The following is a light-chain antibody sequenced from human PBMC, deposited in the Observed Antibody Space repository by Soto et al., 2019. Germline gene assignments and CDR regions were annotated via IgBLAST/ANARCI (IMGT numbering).Light chain of an antibody. Sequence: EIVLTQSPGTLSLSPGERATLSCRASQSVSASYLAWYQQKPGQAPRLLIYAASRRATGIPDRFSGSGSGTDFTLSVSRLEPEDFAVYYCQQYGNSPAITFGQRTRLDIK. CDR3: QQYGNSPAIT. CDR1: QSVSASY. CDR2: AAS. J-gene: IGKJ5*01. V-gene: IGKV3-20*01.